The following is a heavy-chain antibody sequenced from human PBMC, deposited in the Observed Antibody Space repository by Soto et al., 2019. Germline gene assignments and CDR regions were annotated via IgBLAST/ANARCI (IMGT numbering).Heavy chain of an antibody. V-gene: IGHV4-34*01. CDR3: ARGPDYYDSSGYYYVLNYFDY. J-gene: IGHJ4*02. CDR1: GGSFSGYY. Sequence: SETLSLTCAVYGGSFSGYYWSWIRQPPGKGLEWIGEINHSGSTNYNPSLKSRVTISVDTSKNQFSLKLSSVTAADTAVYYCARGPDYYDSSGYYYVLNYFDYWGQGTLVTVSS. D-gene: IGHD3-22*01. CDR2: INHSGST.